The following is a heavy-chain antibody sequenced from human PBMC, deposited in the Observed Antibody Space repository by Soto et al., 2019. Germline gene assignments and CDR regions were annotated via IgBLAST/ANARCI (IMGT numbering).Heavy chain of an antibody. CDR3: AHRDGFGEFRS. D-gene: IGHD3-10*01. CDR1: GFSLTTSGVG. J-gene: IGHJ5*02. CDR2: IYWDDDK. V-gene: IGHV2-5*02. Sequence: QITLKESGPTLVKPTQTLTLTCTFSGFSLTTSGVGVSWIRQPPGKALEWLALIYWDDDKRYSPSLKRRLTITNDTSRNQVVVTRTNMYPLDTATHFCAHRDGFGEFRSWGQGTLVTVSS.